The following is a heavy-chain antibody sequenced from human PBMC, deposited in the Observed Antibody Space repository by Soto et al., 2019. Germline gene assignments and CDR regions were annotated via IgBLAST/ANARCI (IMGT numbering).Heavy chain of an antibody. CDR3: ARSPTVTLFDY. CDR1: GFTFSSYS. J-gene: IGHJ4*02. D-gene: IGHD4-17*01. V-gene: IGHV3-48*01. CDR2: ISSSSSTI. Sequence: GGSLRLSCAASGFTFSSYSMNWVRQAPGKGLEWVSYISSSSSTIYYADSVKGRFTISIDNAKNSLYLQMNSLRAEDTAVYYCARSPTVTLFDYWGQGTLVTVSS.